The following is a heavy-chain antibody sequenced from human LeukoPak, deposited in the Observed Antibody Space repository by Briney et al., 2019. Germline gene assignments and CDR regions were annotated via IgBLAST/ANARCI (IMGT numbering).Heavy chain of an antibody. Sequence: GGSLRLSCSASGFTFSNVWMTWVRQAPRKGLEWVGRIRPITDGGTTDYAAPVRGRSTISRDDSKNTLYLQMNSLKTEDTAVYYCTSRLNYWGQGTLVTVSS. CDR3: TSRLNY. V-gene: IGHV3-15*01. CDR2: IRPITDGGTT. CDR1: GFTFSNVW. J-gene: IGHJ4*02.